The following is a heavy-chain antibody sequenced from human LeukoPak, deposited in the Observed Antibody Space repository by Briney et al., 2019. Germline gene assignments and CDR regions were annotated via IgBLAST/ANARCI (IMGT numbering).Heavy chain of an antibody. Sequence: GGSLRLSCAASGFTFSSYSMNWVGQAPGEGLEWVSSISSSSSYMYYADSVKGRFTISRDNAKNSLYLQMNSLRAEDTAVYYCARNPPLYYDSSGYYSYFDYWGQGTLVTVSS. J-gene: IGHJ4*02. CDR2: ISSSSSYM. D-gene: IGHD3-22*01. CDR3: ARNPPLYYDSSGYYSYFDY. V-gene: IGHV3-21*01. CDR1: GFTFSSYS.